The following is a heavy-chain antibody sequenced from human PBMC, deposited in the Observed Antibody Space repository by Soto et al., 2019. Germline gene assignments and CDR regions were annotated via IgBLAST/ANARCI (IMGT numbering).Heavy chain of an antibody. J-gene: IGHJ5*02. V-gene: IGHV3-48*03. CDR2: ISSSGSTI. CDR3: ARERAAAGTFDWFDP. Sequence: GSLRLSCAASGFTFSSYEMNWVRQAPGKGLEWVSYISSSGSTIYYADSVKGRFTISRDNAKNSLYLQMNSLRAEDTAVYYCARERAAAGTFDWFDPWGQGTLVTVSS. D-gene: IGHD6-13*01. CDR1: GFTFSSYE.